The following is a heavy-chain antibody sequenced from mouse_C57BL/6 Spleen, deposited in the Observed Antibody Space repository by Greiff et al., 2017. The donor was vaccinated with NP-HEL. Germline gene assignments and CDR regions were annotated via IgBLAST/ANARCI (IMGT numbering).Heavy chain of an antibody. J-gene: IGHJ3*01. CDR2: ISDGGSYT. CDR1: GFTFSSYA. D-gene: IGHD1-1*01. CDR3: AREKRIIEAPAY. V-gene: IGHV5-4*01. Sequence: VQLKESGGGLVKPGGSLKLSCAASGFTFSSYAMSWVRQTPEKRLEWVATISDGGSYTYYPDNVKGRFTISRDNAKNNLYLQMSHLKSEDTAMYNCAREKRIIEAPAYWGEGTLVTVSA.